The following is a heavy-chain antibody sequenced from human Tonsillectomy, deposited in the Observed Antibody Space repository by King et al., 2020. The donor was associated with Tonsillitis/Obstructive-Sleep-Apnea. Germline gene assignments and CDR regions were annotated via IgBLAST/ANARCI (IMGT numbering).Heavy chain of an antibody. V-gene: IGHV4-39*01. D-gene: IGHD3-3*01. CDR1: GGPISSGSYY. CDR3: ARQVDLEWLLYFDN. CDR2: IYHSGST. J-gene: IGHJ4*02. Sequence: QLQESGPRLVKPSETLSLTCTVSGGPISSGSYYWGWIRPPPGKGLEWIGSIYHSGSTYYNPSLKSRVTISVDTSKNQFSLKLSSVTAADTAVYYCARQVDLEWLLYFDNWGQGTLVTVSS.